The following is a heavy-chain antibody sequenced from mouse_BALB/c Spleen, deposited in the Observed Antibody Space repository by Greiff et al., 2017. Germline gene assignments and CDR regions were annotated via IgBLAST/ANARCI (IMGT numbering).Heavy chain of an antibody. Sequence: QVHVKQPGAELVKPGASVKLSCKASGYTFTSYWMHWVKLRPGQGFEWIGEINPSNGGTNYNEKFKRKATLTVDKSSSTAYMQLSSLTSEDSAVYYCTMGYGSSKGVDYWGQGTTLTVSS. V-gene: IGHV1S16*01. CDR3: TMGYGSSKGVDY. CDR1: GYTFTSYW. D-gene: IGHD1-1*01. CDR2: INPSNGGT. J-gene: IGHJ2*01.